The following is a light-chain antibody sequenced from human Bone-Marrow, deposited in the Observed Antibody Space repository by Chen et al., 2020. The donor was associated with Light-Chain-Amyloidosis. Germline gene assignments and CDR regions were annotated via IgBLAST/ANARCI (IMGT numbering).Light chain of an antibody. CDR3: QQYYNWPRT. CDR2: GAS. V-gene: IGKV3-15*01. Sequence: EIVMRQSPATLSVSPGERATLSYRASQSVSTNLAWYQQKPGQAPRLLIYGASARPTGIPAGFSGRGSGTDFTLTISSLQSEDSAVYYCQQYYNWPRTFGQGTKVEIK. CDR1: QSVSTN. J-gene: IGKJ1*01.